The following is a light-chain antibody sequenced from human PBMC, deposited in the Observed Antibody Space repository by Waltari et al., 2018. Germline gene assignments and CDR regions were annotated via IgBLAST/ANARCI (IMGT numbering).Light chain of an antibody. CDR1: QSISSW. V-gene: IGKV1-5*03. CDR2: QAS. Sequence: DIQITQSPSTLSASVGDRVNITCRASQSISSWLAWYQQKPGKAPKLLIYQASSLESGVPSRFSGSGSGTEFTLTISSLQPDDFATYYCQQYNPNFLYTFGQGTKVEI. J-gene: IGKJ2*01. CDR3: QQYNPNFLYT.